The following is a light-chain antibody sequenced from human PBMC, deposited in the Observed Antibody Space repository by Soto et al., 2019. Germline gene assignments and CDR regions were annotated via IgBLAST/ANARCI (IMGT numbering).Light chain of an antibody. V-gene: IGKV3-15*01. CDR2: RAS. Sequence: EIVITQSPDTLSVSRGEGATLSCRASQNIYSNVAWYQQRPGQAPRLLIYRASTRATGIPARFSGSGSGTEFTLTISSLQSEDFTVYSCLQYHNLWAFGQGTKVDIK. CDR3: LQYHNLWA. J-gene: IGKJ1*01. CDR1: QNIYSN.